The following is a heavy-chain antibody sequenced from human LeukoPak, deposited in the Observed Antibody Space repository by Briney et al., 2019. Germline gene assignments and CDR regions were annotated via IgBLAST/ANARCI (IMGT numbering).Heavy chain of an antibody. V-gene: IGHV1-2*02. CDR3: ARGWLLDIAGPFDY. Sequence: ASVKVSCKASGYTFTGYYMHWVRQAPGQGLEWMGWINPNSGGTNYAQKFQGRVTMTRDTSISTAYMELSRLRSDDTAVYYCARGWLLDIAGPFDYWGQGTLVTASS. CDR1: GYTFTGYY. D-gene: IGHD2-15*01. J-gene: IGHJ4*02. CDR2: INPNSGGT.